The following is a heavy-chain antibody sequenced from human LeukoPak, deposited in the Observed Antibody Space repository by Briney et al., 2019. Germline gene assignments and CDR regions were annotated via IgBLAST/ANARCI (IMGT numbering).Heavy chain of an antibody. V-gene: IGHV3-53*01. CDR2: IYNDGST. CDR1: RLSVSSSY. Sequence: GGALRLSCVPSRLSVSSSYMCWVRPAPGKGLEWVSIIYNDGSTYYADSMKGRFTISRDNSKNTLYLQVDSLRAEDTAMYYCARNILFACDIWGQGTMVTVSS. CDR3: ARNILFACDI. J-gene: IGHJ3*02.